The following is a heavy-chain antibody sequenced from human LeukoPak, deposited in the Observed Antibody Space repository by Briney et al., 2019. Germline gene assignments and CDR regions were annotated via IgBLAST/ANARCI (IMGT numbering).Heavy chain of an antibody. V-gene: IGHV3-20*04. CDR3: KASGLKTANSTRVGDFYYYYMDV. CDR1: GFTFGDYG. J-gene: IGHJ6*03. CDR2: INWNGDST. D-gene: IGHD2/OR15-2a*01. Sequence: GGSLRLSCVASGFTFGDYGMSWVRQAPGKGLEWVSAINWNGDSTRYADSLKGRFTVSRDNAKNALYLHMNSLRAEDTALYYCKASGLKTANSTRVGDFYYYYMDVWGKGTTVAVSS.